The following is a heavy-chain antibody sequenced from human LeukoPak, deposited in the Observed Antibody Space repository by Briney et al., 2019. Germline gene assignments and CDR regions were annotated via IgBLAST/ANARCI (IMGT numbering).Heavy chain of an antibody. J-gene: IGHJ4*02. V-gene: IGHV3-23*01. Sequence: GGSLRLSCAASGFTFSSYAMSWVRQAPGKGLEWVSTIGDSGGSTYYADSVKGRFAISRDNSKNTLYLQMNSLRDEDTAVYYCARDGAYYYDSSARWGQGTLVTVSS. CDR1: GFTFSSYA. CDR3: ARDGAYYYDSSAR. D-gene: IGHD3-22*01. CDR2: IGDSGGST.